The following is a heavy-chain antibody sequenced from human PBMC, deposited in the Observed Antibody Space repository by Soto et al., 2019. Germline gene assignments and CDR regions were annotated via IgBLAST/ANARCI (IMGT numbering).Heavy chain of an antibody. J-gene: IGHJ3*02. CDR2: ILVGGST. CDR1: GFICTSYD. Sequence: PGGSLRLSCAASGFICTSYDMSWFRQAPGKGLEWVSTILVGGSTHYEDSVKGRFTISRDRSKNTLYLQMNSLTAGDTAVYYCAKATATGGGAFDICGQGTMVTVSS. D-gene: IGHD2-8*02. V-gene: IGHV3-23*01. CDR3: AKATATGGGAFDI.